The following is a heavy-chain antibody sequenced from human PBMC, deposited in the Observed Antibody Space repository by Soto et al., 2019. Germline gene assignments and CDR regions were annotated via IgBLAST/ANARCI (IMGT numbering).Heavy chain of an antibody. V-gene: IGHV1-69*13. CDR3: ARDFCLGGGDCYSSR. D-gene: IGHD2-21*02. Sequence: EASVKVSCKASGGTFSSYAISWVRQAPGQGLEWMGGIIPIFGTANYAQKFQGRVTITADESTSTAYMELSSLRSEDTAVYYCARDFCLGGGDCYSSRWGQGTLVTVSS. J-gene: IGHJ4*02. CDR2: IIPIFGTA. CDR1: GGTFSSYA.